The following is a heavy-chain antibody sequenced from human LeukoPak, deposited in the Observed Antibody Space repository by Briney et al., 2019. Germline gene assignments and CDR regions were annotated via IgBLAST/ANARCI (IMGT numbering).Heavy chain of an antibody. CDR2: IYYSGST. CDR3: ARRELIYYFDY. D-gene: IGHD1-26*01. Sequence: SETLSLTCTVSGGSISSSNYYWGWIRQPPGKGLEWIGSIYYSGSTYYNPSLKSRVTISVDTSKNQFSLKLSSVTAADTAVYYCARRELIYYFDYWGQGTLVTVSS. J-gene: IGHJ4*02. V-gene: IGHV4-39*01. CDR1: GGSISSSNYY.